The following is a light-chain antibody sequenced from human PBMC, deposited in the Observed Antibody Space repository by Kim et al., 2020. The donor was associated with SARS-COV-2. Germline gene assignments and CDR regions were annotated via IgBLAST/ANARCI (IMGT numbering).Light chain of an antibody. CDR2: YDT. V-gene: IGLV3-21*01. J-gene: IGLJ2*01. CDR3: QVWDSSSDHVI. Sequence: SYELTQPPSVSVAPGKTAEITCGGNNIGDKTVHWYQQKPGQAPILVIYYDTDRPSGIPERFSGSTSGDTATLTISGVEAGDEADYFCQVWDSSSDHVIFGGGTQLTVL. CDR1: NIGDKT.